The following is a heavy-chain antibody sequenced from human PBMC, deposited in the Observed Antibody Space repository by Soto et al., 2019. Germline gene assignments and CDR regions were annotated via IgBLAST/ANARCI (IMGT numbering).Heavy chain of an antibody. Sequence: QVQLVQSGAEVQKPGASVKVSCKAAGYTFTSYDIYWVRKATGQGLEWMGWMNPNSGNTGYAPKFQGRVTMTRTTSRSTAYMELRSLRSEDTAVYYCARANYYESSGYYPKFDSWGQGTLVTVYS. V-gene: IGHV1-8*01. CDR1: GYTFTSYD. CDR2: MNPNSGNT. J-gene: IGHJ4*02. D-gene: IGHD3-22*01. CDR3: ARANYYESSGYYPKFDS.